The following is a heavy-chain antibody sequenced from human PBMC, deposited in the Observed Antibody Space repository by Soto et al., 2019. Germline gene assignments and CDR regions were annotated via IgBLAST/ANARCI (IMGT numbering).Heavy chain of an antibody. CDR2: ITYDGSDK. CDR1: GFTFITYG. V-gene: IGHV3-30*18. J-gene: IGHJ4*02. Sequence: QVQLVESGGGVVQPGRSLRLSCVASGFTFITYGMHWVRQAPGKGLEWVAIITYDGSDKHYADSVKGRFTISRDNSKNPLYLQMNSLTTEDGAVYYCAKETPAVPLGGQEPLVTVPS. CDR3: AKETPAVPL.